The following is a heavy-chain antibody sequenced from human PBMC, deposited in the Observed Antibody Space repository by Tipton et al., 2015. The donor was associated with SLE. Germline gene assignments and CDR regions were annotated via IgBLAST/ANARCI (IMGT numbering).Heavy chain of an antibody. J-gene: IGHJ4*02. D-gene: IGHD2-15*01. Sequence: TLSLTCTVSGGSINGYYWNWFRQPPGRELEWIGYIYHSGSTNYNPSLKSRVSISVDTSKNQISLKLTSVTAADTAVYYCARGSVVADDFWGQGTLVTVSS. CDR1: GGSINGYY. V-gene: IGHV4-59*01. CDR3: ARGSVVADDF. CDR2: IYHSGST.